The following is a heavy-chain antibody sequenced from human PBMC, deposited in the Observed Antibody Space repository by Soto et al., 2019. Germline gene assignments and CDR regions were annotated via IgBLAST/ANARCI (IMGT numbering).Heavy chain of an antibody. V-gene: IGHV3-23*01. J-gene: IGHJ6*02. D-gene: IGHD6-13*01. CDR3: AKVTKRAAAGRYEYYKYGMDV. CDR2: ISGSGGSS. CDR1: GFAFSTYA. Sequence: GGSLRLSCAAAGFAFSTYAMTWVRQAPGKGLEWVSVISGSGGSSYYAASVKGRFTISRDNSKNTLFLQMNGLRAEDTAVYYCAKVTKRAAAGRYEYYKYGMDVWGQGATVTVSS.